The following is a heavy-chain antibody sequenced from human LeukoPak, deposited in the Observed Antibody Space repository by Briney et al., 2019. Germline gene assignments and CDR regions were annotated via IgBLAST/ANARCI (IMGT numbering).Heavy chain of an antibody. Sequence: SETLSLTCAVYGESFSGYYWSWIRQPPGKGLEWIGEINHSGSTNYNPSLKSRVTISVDTSKNQFSLKLSSVTAADTAVYYCARHGVVTSPFGAFDIWGQGTMVTVSS. J-gene: IGHJ3*02. V-gene: IGHV4-34*01. CDR1: GESFSGYY. CDR3: ARHGVVTSPFGAFDI. CDR2: INHSGST. D-gene: IGHD4-23*01.